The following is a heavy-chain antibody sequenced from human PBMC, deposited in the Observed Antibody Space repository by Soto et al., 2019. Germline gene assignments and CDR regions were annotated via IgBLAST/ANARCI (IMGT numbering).Heavy chain of an antibody. CDR1: SGSIDTTNW. J-gene: IGHJ6*02. V-gene: IGHV4-4*02. Sequence: QVQLQESGPGLVKPSGTLSLTCAVSSGSIDTTNWWSWVRQPPGKGLEWIGEIFHSGNTYYNPSLASLVTISVDTPKNQFSLNLRSVTAADTAVYSCARRTWGMDVWGQGTTVTVSS. CDR2: IFHSGNT. D-gene: IGHD2-8*01. CDR3: ARRTWGMDV.